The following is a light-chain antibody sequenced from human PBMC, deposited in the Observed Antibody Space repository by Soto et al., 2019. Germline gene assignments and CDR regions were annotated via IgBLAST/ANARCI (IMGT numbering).Light chain of an antibody. V-gene: IGLV2-8*01. J-gene: IGLJ2*01. CDR3: SSFAGNHNLV. CDR1: SSDVGGYNY. Sequence: QSALTQPPSASGSPGQSVTISCTGTSSDVGGYNYVSWYQQHPGKAPKLMISEVSKRPSGVPDRFSGSKSGNTASLTVSGLQDEDEADYYCSSFAGNHNLVFGGGTKLTVL. CDR2: EVS.